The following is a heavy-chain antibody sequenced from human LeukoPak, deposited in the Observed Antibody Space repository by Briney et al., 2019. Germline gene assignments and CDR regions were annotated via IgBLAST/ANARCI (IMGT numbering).Heavy chain of an antibody. D-gene: IGHD3-16*01. J-gene: IGHJ4*02. V-gene: IGHV3-23*01. CDR2: ISGSGDTT. CDR3: AKADTPLPLRGPYFDY. Sequence: GGSLRLSCAASGFSFHNFGMSWVRQAPGKGLEWVSTISGSGDTTYYADSVKGRFTISKDNSKNTLCLQLNSLRVEDTAVYFCAKADTPLPLRGPYFDYWGQGTLVTVSS. CDR1: GFSFHNFG.